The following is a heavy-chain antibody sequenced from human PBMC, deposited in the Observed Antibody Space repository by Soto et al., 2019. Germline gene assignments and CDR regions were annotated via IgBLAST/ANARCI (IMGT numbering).Heavy chain of an antibody. V-gene: IGHV3-30-3*01. CDR2: VSKDGSNT. J-gene: IGHJ3*02. Sequence: QVQLVESGGGVVQPGRSLRLSCAASGFTFNFFAMHWVRQAPGKGLEWVAAVSKDGSNTYYADSVKGRFTISRDNPKNTLYLQMNSLRLGDTAVYYCARDIWWEPGVDAFHIWGQGTMVTVS. CDR3: ARDIWWEPGVDAFHI. CDR1: GFTFNFFA. D-gene: IGHD1-26*01.